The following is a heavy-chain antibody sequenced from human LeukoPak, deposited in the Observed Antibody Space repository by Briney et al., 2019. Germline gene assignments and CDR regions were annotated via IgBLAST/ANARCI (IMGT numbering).Heavy chain of an antibody. J-gene: IGHJ4*02. Sequence: SVKVSCKAPGYTFTSYDISWVRQAPGQGLEWMGGIIPIFGTANYAQKFQGRVTITADESTSTAYMELSSLRSEDTAVYYCARTEEMATITSLDYWGQGTLVTVSS. CDR1: GYTFTSYD. V-gene: IGHV1-69*13. CDR2: IIPIFGTA. D-gene: IGHD5-24*01. CDR3: ARTEEMATITSLDY.